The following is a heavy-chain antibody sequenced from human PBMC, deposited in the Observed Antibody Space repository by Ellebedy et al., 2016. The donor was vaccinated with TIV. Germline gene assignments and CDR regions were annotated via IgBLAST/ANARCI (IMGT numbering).Heavy chain of an antibody. J-gene: IGHJ3*02. CDR1: GGSISSYY. D-gene: IGHD2-15*01. CDR2: IYYSGST. CDR3: ARDPHGYCSGGSRYSSGAFDI. Sequence: SETLSLTCTVSGGSISSYYWSWIRQPPGKGLEWIGYIYYSGSTNYNPSLKSRVTISVDTSKNQSSLELSSVTAADTAVYYCARDPHGYCSGGSRYSSGAFDIWGQGTMVTVSS. V-gene: IGHV4-59*01.